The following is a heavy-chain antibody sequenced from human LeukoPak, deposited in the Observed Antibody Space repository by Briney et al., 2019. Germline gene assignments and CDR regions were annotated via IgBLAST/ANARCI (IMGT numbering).Heavy chain of an antibody. V-gene: IGHV4-34*01. J-gene: IGHJ5*02. D-gene: IGHD1-26*01. CDR2: INHSGST. CDR3: ARGGNYWPQWWFDP. Sequence: SETLSLTCAVYSGSFSGYYWSWIRQPPGKGLEWIGEINHSGSTNYNPSLKSRVTISVDTSKNQFSLELNSVTPADTAVYYCARGGNYWPQWWFDPWGRGTLVSVSS. CDR1: SGSFSGYY.